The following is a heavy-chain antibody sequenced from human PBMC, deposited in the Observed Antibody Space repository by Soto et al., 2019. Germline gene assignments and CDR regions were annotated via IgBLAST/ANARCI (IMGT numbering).Heavy chain of an antibody. CDR1: GFTFSSYA. Sequence: GSLRLSCAASGFTFSSYAMSWVRQAPGKGLEWVSAISGSGGSTYYADSVKGRFPISRDNSKNTLHLQMNSLRAEDADVYDRAKDRVGGIAVGGTDFYYWGQGTLGNVSP. CDR3: AKDRVGGIAVGGTDFYY. D-gene: IGHD6-19*01. CDR2: ISGSGGST. V-gene: IGHV3-23*01. J-gene: IGHJ4*02.